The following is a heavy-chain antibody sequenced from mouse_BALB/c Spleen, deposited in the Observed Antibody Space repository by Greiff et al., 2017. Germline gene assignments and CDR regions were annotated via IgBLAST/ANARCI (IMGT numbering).Heavy chain of an antibody. CDR2: IDPANGNT. J-gene: IGHJ4*01. Sequence: VQLQQSGAELVKPGASVKLSCTASGFNIKDTYMHWVKQRPEQGLEWIGRIDPANGNTKYDPKFQGKATITADTSSNTAYLQLSSLTSEDTAVYYCARASFYGSSYYCAMDYWGQGTSVTVSA. CDR1: GFNIKDTY. V-gene: IGHV14-3*02. CDR3: ARASFYGSSYYCAMDY. D-gene: IGHD1-1*01.